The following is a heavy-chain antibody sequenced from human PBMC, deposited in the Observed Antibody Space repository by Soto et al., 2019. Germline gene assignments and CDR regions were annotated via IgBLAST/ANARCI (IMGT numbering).Heavy chain of an antibody. CDR2: FIPVYRTL. J-gene: IGHJ4*02. D-gene: IGHD3-3*01. V-gene: IGHV1-69*13. CDR1: GGSFGKSA. CDR3: ATGVIWIGYFTVDS. Sequence: SVKVSCKASGGSFGKSAINWVRQTPGQGLEWLGGFIPVYRTLNYAQKFQGRVTITADESTGTAYMTLSSLASDDTAVYYCATGVIWIGYFTVDSCGQGTRVTVSS.